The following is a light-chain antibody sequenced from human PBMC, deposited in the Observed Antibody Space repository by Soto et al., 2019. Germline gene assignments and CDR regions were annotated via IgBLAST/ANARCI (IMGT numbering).Light chain of an antibody. CDR2: GAS. J-gene: IGKJ1*01. V-gene: IGKV3-20*01. Sequence: EIVLTQSPGTLSLSPGERATLSCRASQSVTSSFLAWYQQKPGQAPRLLIYGASSRATGIPDRFSGSGSGTDFTITISRLEPEDFAVYYCQQYDSSPVTFGQGTKVEFK. CDR3: QQYDSSPVT. CDR1: QSVTSSF.